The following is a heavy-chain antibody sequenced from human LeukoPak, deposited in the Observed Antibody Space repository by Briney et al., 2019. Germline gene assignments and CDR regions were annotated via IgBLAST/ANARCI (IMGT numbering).Heavy chain of an antibody. CDR3: ARGRFMRRGPNWFDP. V-gene: IGHV4-39*07. J-gene: IGHJ5*02. CDR1: GGSISSSSYY. CDR2: IYYSGST. Sequence: SETLSLTCTVSGGSISSSSYYWGWIRQPPGKGLEWIGSIYYSGSTYYNPSLKSRVTISVDTSKNQFSLKLSSVTAADTAVYYCARGRFMRRGPNWFDPWGQGTLVTVSS. D-gene: IGHD3-10*01.